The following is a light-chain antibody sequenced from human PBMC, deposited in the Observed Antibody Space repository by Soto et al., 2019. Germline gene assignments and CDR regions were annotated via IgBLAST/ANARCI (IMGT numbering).Light chain of an antibody. V-gene: IGKV3-15*01. CDR2: VSF. CDR3: QDSNYWPRT. CDR1: QSDSSY. Sequence: RGMNQSTTTLSVSPGARVILSCMSSQSDSSYLSWYQRKAGQAPSLLIYVSFTKATGIPAMFSGTGSGTEFTLTISILQAEDGVLYCIQDSNYWPRTFGQGTKVDI. J-gene: IGKJ1*01.